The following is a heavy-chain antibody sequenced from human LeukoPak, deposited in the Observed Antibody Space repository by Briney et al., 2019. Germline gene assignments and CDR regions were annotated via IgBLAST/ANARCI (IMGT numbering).Heavy chain of an antibody. D-gene: IGHD5-18*01. CDR3: ARDGGSYGYEYFQH. J-gene: IGHJ1*01. Sequence: PGGSLRLSCAASGFTFSSYGMHWVRQAPGKGLEWVAVIWYDGSNKYYADSVKGRLTISRDNSKNTLYLQMNSLRAEDTAVYYCARDGGSYGYEYFQHWGQGTLVTVSS. CDR1: GFTFSSYG. V-gene: IGHV3-33*01. CDR2: IWYDGSNK.